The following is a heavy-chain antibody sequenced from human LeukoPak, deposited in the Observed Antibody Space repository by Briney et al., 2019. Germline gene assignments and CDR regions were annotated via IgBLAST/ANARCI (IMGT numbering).Heavy chain of an antibody. J-gene: IGHJ4*02. CDR1: GGSISSYY. D-gene: IGHD5-12*01. V-gene: IGHV4-59*01. CDR3: ARLGGYGYFDY. CDR2: IYYSGST. Sequence: PSETLSLTCTVPGGSISSYYWSWLRQPPGKGLEWSGYIYYSGSTNYNPSLKSRVTISVDTSKSQFSLKLSSVTAADTAVYYCARLGGYGYFDYWGQGTLVTVSS.